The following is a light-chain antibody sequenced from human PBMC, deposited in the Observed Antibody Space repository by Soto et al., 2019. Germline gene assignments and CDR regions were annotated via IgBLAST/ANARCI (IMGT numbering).Light chain of an antibody. CDR1: QSVTSN. J-gene: IGKJ1*01. CDR3: QQYNNRPPQT. CDR2: GAS. Sequence: EIVMTQSPVTLSVSPGERATLSCRASQSVTSNLAWYQQKPGQAPRLLIYGASTRATGIPARFSGSGSGTEFTLTISSLQSEDFEVYYCQQYNNRPPQTFGQGTKVDIK. V-gene: IGKV3-15*01.